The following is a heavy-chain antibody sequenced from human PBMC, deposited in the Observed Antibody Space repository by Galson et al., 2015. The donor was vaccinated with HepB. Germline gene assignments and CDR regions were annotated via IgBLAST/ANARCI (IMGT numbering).Heavy chain of an antibody. CDR2: IRSSSSYI. CDR3: ARGGPYCTSTSCYHAAAFEI. CDR1: GFTFSSYN. J-gene: IGHJ3*02. Sequence: SLRLSCAASGFTFSSYNMNWVRQAPGKGLEWVSFIRSSSSYIYYADSVKGRFTISRDNAKNSLYLQMNSLRAEDTAVYYCARGGPYCTSTSCYHAAAFEIWGQGTMVTVSS. V-gene: IGHV3-21*01. D-gene: IGHD2-2*01.